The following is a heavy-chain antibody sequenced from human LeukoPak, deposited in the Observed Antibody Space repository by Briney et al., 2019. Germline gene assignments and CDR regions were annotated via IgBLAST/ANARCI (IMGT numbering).Heavy chain of an antibody. V-gene: IGHV1-2*02. CDR1: GYTFTGYY. D-gene: IGHD6-13*01. J-gene: IGHJ4*02. Sequence: ASVKVSCKASGYTFTGYYMHWVRQAPGQGLEWMGWINPNTGDTNYAQEFQGRVTMTRDTSISTAYMELSRLTSDDTAVYYCARESSSSTWTFHYWGQGTLVTVSS. CDR3: ARESSSSTWTFHY. CDR2: INPNTGDT.